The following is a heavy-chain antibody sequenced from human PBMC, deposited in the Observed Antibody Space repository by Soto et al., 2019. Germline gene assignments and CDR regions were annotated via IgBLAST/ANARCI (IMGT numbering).Heavy chain of an antibody. CDR3: AKGRYDFWSPYYFDS. D-gene: IGHD3-3*01. CDR2: ITWNSRVL. V-gene: IGHV3-9*01. CDR1: GLNFDDFA. J-gene: IGHJ4*02. Sequence: LRLSCVGTGLNFDDFAMHWVRQAPGKGLEWVSGITWNSRVLAYADSVKGRFTISRDNARNSLYLQMDSLRDEDTALYYCAKGRYDFWSPYYFDSWGQGTLVTVSS.